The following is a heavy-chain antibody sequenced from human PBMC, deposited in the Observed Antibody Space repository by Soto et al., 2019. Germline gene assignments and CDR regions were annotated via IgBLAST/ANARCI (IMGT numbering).Heavy chain of an antibody. CDR2: IKSKTDGGTT. J-gene: IGHJ4*02. CDR3: TTDCSHQMLYSSSWYDY. V-gene: IGHV3-15*01. CDR1: GFTFSNAW. Sequence: GGSLRLSCAASGFTFSNAWMSWVRQAPGKGLEWVGRIKSKTDGGTTDYAAPVKGRFTISRDDSKNTLYLQMNSLKTEDTAVYYCTTDCSHQMLYSSSWYDYWGQGTLVTVSS. D-gene: IGHD6-13*01.